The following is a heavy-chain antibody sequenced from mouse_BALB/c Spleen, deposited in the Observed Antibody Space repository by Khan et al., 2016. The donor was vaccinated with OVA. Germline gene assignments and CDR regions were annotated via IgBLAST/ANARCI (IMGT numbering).Heavy chain of an antibody. D-gene: IGHD3-3*01. CDR3: TGGRAY. V-gene: IGHV3-2*02. J-gene: IGHJ3*01. CDR2: ISYSGST. Sequence: EVQLQESGPGLVKPSQSLSLTCTVTGYSITSDYAWNWIRQFPGNKLEWMGYISYSGSTRYTPSLKSRISITRDTSKNQLFLQLNSVTTEDTAIYYCTGGRAYWGQGTLVTVSA. CDR1: GYSITSDYA.